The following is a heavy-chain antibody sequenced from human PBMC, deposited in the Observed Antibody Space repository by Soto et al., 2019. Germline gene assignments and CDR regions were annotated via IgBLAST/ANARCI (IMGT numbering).Heavy chain of an antibody. CDR2: ISASNGNT. CDR3: AREVPPGLNYDSSGPSDY. CDR1: GYTFATYG. D-gene: IGHD3-22*01. V-gene: IGHV1-18*01. J-gene: IGHJ4*02. Sequence: ASVKVSCKASGYTFATYGFSWVRQAPGQGLEWMGWISASNGNTNYAQKLRGRVTMTTDTSTSTAYMELRSPRSEDTAVYYCAREVPPGLNYDSSGPSDYWGQGTLVTV.